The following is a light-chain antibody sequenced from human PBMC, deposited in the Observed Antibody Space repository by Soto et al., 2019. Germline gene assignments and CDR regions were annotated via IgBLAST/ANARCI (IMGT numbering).Light chain of an antibody. CDR1: SSNIGAGYD. CDR2: GNK. J-gene: IGLJ1*01. V-gene: IGLV1-40*01. CDR3: QSYDTGLSGSRV. Sequence: VLTQPPSVSGAPGQTVTISCTGSSSNIGAGYDVHWYQQLPGTAPKLLIYGNKNRPPGVPDRFSGSRSDTSASLAITGLQADDEADYYCQSYDTGLSGSRVFGSGTKLTVL.